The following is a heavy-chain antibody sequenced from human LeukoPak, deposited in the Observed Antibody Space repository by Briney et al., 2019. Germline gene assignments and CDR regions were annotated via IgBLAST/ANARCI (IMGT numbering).Heavy chain of an antibody. CDR2: ISWNSGSI. CDR1: GFTFDDYA. CDR3: ARRPPGGDMGHYYFDY. V-gene: IGHV3-9*01. Sequence: PGRSLRLSCAASGFTFDDYAMHWVRQAPGKGLEWVSGISWNSGSIGYADSVKGRFTISRDNAKNSLYLQMNSLRAEDTAVYYCARRPPGGDMGHYYFDYWGQGTLVTVSS. D-gene: IGHD3-16*01. J-gene: IGHJ4*02.